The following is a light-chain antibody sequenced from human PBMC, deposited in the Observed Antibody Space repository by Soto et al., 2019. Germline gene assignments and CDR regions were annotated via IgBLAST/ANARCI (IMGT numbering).Light chain of an antibody. V-gene: IGKV1-9*01. CDR2: GAS. J-gene: IGKJ1*01. Sequence: IQLTQSPSSLSASVGDRVTITCRASQGVSSYLAWYQQKPGRAPKLLIYGASTLESGVPSRFSGSGSGTDFTLTISSLQPEDFATYYGQQLNGYPRTFGQGTKVEIK. CDR3: QQLNGYPRT. CDR1: QGVSSY.